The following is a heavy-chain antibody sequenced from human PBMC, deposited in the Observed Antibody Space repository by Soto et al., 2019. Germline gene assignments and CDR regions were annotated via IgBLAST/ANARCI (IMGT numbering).Heavy chain of an antibody. V-gene: IGHV1-69*13. D-gene: IGHD3-22*01. CDR1: GGTFSGYA. CDR3: ARSGYGSSGYYLANY. CDR2: IIPIFDTA. Sequence: SVKVSCKASGGTFSGYAISWVRQAPGQGLEWMGGIIPIFDTANYAQKFQGRVTITADESTSTAYMELSSLRSEDTAVYYCARSGYGSSGYYLANYWGQGTLVTVSS. J-gene: IGHJ4*02.